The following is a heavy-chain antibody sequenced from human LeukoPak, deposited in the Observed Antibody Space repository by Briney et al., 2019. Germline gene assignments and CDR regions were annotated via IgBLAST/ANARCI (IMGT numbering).Heavy chain of an antibody. CDR2: INPNSGGT. CDR3: ARGLLQITFGGVIVMGNMRYYYYYYMDV. V-gene: IGHV1-2*02. D-gene: IGHD3-16*02. J-gene: IGHJ6*03. Sequence: ASVKVSCKASGYTFTGYYMHWVRQAPGQGPEWMGWINPNSGGTNYAQKFQGRVTMTRDTSISTAYMELSGLRSDDTAVYYCARGLLQITFGGVIVMGNMRYYYYYYMDVWGKGTTVTVSS. CDR1: GYTFTGYY.